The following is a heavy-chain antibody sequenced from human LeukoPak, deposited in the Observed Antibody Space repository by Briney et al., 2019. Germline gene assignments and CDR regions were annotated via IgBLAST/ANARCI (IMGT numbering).Heavy chain of an antibody. J-gene: IGHJ4*02. CDR2: ISYDGRNK. V-gene: IGHV3-30*04. Sequence: PGGSLRLSCAASGFTFSTYHMHWVRQAPGKGLEWVAVISYDGRNKYYADSVKGRLTISRDISKNTLYLQMNSLRFEDTAVYYCTRDGQRTGGNMDYWGQGTLVTVSS. D-gene: IGHD6-25*01. CDR3: TRDGQRTGGNMDY. CDR1: GFTFSTYH.